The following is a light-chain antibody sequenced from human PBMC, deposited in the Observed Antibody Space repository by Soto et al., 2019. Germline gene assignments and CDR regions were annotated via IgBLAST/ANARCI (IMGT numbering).Light chain of an antibody. CDR2: DAS. Sequence: DIQMTQSPSSLSASVGDGVTIPCQASQDISFFLNRYQQKPGKAPKLLIYDASILQAGVPSRFSGGGSGTDFTFTISSLHPEDVATYYCQQFDTLITFGQGTRLEIK. CDR1: QDISFF. J-gene: IGKJ5*01. CDR3: QQFDTLIT. V-gene: IGKV1-33*01.